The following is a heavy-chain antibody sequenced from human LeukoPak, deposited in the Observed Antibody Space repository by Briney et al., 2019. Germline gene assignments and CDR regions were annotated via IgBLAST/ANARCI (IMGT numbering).Heavy chain of an antibody. J-gene: IGHJ5*02. CDR1: GGSISSYY. CDR3: ARDPIVGGIGNWFDP. D-gene: IGHD1-26*01. CDR2: IHTIGST. Sequence: SETLSLTCTVSGGSISSYYWSWIRQPAGHELEWIGRIHTIGSTNYNPSLKSRVTMSVDTSKNQFSLKLSSVTAADTAVYYCARDPIVGGIGNWFDPWGQGTLVTVSS. V-gene: IGHV4-4*07.